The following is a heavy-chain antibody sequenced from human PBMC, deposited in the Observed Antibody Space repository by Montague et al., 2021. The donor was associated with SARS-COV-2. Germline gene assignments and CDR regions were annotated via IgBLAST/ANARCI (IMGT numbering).Heavy chain of an antibody. CDR2: INYSGIT. D-gene: IGHD5-12*01. Sequence: SETLSLTCTVSGXSISTYYWSWIRQPPGKGLEWHAYINYSGITNHNPSRRSRVSVSLDTSKSHFSLNLKFVTAADTAVYYCSRSGWLTRGCDSWGQGTLVFVSS. J-gene: IGHJ4*02. CDR1: GXSISTYY. V-gene: IGHV4-59*01. CDR3: SRSGWLTRGCDS.